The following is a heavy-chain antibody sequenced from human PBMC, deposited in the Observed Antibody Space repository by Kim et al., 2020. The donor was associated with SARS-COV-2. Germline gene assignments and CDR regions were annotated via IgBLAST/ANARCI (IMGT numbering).Heavy chain of an antibody. J-gene: IGHJ6*02. D-gene: IGHD3-9*01. CDR3: AKVDILTGSDHYYYYYGMDV. V-gene: IGHV3-23*01. CDR1: GFTFSSYA. CDR2: ISGSGGST. Sequence: GSLRLSCAASGFTFSSYAMSWVRQAPGKGLEWVSAISGSGGSTYYADSVKGRFTISRDNSKNTLYLQMNSLRAEDTAVYYCAKVDILTGSDHYYYYYGMDVWGQGTTVTVSS.